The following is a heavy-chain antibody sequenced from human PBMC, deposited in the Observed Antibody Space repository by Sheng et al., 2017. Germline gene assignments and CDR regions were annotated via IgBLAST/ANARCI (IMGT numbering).Heavy chain of an antibody. CDR2: IRSKAYGGTT. Sequence: EVQLVESGGGLVQPGRSLRLSCTASGFTFGDYAMSWVRQAPGKGLEWVGFIRSKAYGGTTEYAASVKGRFTISRDDSKSIAYLQMNSLKTEDTAVYYCTRLPFDYWGQGTLVTVSS. V-gene: IGHV3-49*04. J-gene: IGHJ4*02. CDR1: GFTFGDYA. CDR3: TRLPFDY.